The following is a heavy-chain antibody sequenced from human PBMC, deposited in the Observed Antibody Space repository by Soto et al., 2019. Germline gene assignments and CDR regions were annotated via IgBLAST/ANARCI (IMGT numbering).Heavy chain of an antibody. J-gene: IGHJ4*02. D-gene: IGHD6-13*01. CDR3: ATPGGSSSWSYYFDY. V-gene: IGHV1-69*13. CDR2: IIPIFGTA. Sequence: VAAVKVSCKASGGTFSSYAISWVRQAPGQGLEWMGGIIPIFGTANYAQKFQGRVTITADESTSTAYMELSSLRSEDTAVYYCATPGGSSSWSYYFDYWGQGTLVTVSS. CDR1: GGTFSSYA.